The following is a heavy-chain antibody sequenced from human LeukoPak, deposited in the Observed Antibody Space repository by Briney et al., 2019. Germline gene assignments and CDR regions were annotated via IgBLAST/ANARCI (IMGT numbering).Heavy chain of an antibody. CDR3: ARGLGWKVTTMGLFYMDV. D-gene: IGHD4-11*01. CDR2: INEGGDA. CDR1: GSSFNGFD. J-gene: IGHJ6*03. V-gene: IGHV4-34*01. Sequence: SETLSLTCAVYGSSFNGFDWSWVRQAPGKGLEWIGEINEGGDAKYNPSLKSRVTLSVDTSRNEFSLKIRSVTAADTAVYYCARGLGWKVTTMGLFYMDVWGEGTTVTVSS.